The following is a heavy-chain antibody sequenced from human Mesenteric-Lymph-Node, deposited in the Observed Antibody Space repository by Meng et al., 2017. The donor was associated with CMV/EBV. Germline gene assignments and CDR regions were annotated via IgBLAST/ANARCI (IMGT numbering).Heavy chain of an antibody. D-gene: IGHD3-3*01. Sequence: SGGSISSTKWWSWVRQPPGKGLEWIGAIYHTGSTNYNPSVRSRVTISLDKSNNQFSLKLTSVTAADTAIYYCARVDYDFWSGAFDPWGQGTLVTVSS. CDR3: ARVDYDFWSGAFDP. V-gene: IGHV4-4*02. CDR2: IYHTGST. CDR1: GGSISSTKW. J-gene: IGHJ5*02.